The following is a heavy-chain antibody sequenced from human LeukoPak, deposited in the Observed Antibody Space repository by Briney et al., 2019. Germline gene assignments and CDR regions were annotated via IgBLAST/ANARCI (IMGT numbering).Heavy chain of an antibody. CDR2: IYYSGST. Sequence: SETLSLTCAVSGGSISSYYWSWIRQPPGKGLECIGYIYYSGSTNYNPSLKSRVTISVDTSKNQFSLKVSSVTAADTAVYYCARVTSGGDYYGMDVWGQGTTVTVSS. V-gene: IGHV4-59*01. CDR1: GGSISSYY. CDR3: ARVTSGGDYYGMDV. J-gene: IGHJ6*02. D-gene: IGHD2-15*01.